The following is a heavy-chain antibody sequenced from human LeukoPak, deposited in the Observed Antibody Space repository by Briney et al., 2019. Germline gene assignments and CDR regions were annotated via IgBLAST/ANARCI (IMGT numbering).Heavy chain of an antibody. Sequence: SQTLSLTCTVSGGSISSGDYYWSWIRQPPGKGLEWIGYIYYSGSTYYNPSLKSRVIISVDTSKNQFSLKLSSVPAADTAVYYCAREHYYGSGSYGGGISFDYWGQGTLVTVSS. CDR1: GGSISSGDYY. CDR2: IYYSGST. CDR3: AREHYYGSGSYGGGISFDY. D-gene: IGHD3-10*01. J-gene: IGHJ4*02. V-gene: IGHV4-30-4*08.